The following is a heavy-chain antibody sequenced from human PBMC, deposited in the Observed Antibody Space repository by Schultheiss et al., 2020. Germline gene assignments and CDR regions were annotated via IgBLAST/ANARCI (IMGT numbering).Heavy chain of an antibody. CDR3: AKVVTNYYYYGMDV. CDR1: GFTFSSYW. CDR2: INSDGSST. J-gene: IGHJ6*02. V-gene: IGHV3-74*01. D-gene: IGHD2-21*02. Sequence: GGSLRLSCSASGFTFSSYWMHWVRQAPGKGLVWVSRINSDGSSTSYADSVKGRFTISRDNAKNSLYLQMNSLRAEDTAVYYCAKVVTNYYYYGMDVWGQGTTVTVSS.